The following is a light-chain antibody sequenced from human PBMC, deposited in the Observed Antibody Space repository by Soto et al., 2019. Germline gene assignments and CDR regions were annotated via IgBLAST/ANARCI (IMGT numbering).Light chain of an antibody. CDR2: ANN. CDR3: AAWDDSLNGVL. CDR1: SSNFGRHS. J-gene: IGLJ2*01. Sequence: QSVLTQPPSTSGTPGQSVTMSCSGSSSNFGRHSVSWYQQLLGTAPSLLIYANNQRPSGVPDRFSGSKSGNSASLTISGLQSEDEGFYHCAAWDDSLNGVLFGGGTKLTVL. V-gene: IGLV1-44*01.